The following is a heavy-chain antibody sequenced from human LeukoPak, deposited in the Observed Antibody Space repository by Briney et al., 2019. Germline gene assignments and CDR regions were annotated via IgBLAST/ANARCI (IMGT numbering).Heavy chain of an antibody. V-gene: IGHV3-9*03. CDR1: GFTFDDYA. D-gene: IGHD6-13*01. Sequence: PGGSLRLSCAASGFTFDDYAMHWVRQAPGKGLEWVSGISWNSGSIGYADSVKGRFTTSRDNAKNSLYLQMNSLRAEDMALYYCAKDQGSGWYWPYFDYWGQGTLVTVSS. CDR2: ISWNSGSI. J-gene: IGHJ4*02. CDR3: AKDQGSGWYWPYFDY.